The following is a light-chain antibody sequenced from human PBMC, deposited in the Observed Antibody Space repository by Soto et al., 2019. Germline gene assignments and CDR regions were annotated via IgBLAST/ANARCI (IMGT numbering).Light chain of an antibody. J-gene: IGKJ1*01. CDR3: QQYNNWPRT. Sequence: EIVLTQSPGTLSLSPGERATLSCWASESVTKNFLAWYQQKPGQSPRLLMYGAAYRPTGIPDRFSGSGSGADFTLAISRLEPEDFAVYYCQQYNNWPRTFGQGTKVEIK. CDR2: GAA. V-gene: IGKV3-20*01. CDR1: ESVTKNF.